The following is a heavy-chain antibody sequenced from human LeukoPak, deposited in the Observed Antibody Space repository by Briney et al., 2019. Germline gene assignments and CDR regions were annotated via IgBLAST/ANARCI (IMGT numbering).Heavy chain of an antibody. V-gene: IGHV4-39*01. CDR3: ASGLRYFDLYY. CDR1: GGSISSSSYY. CDR2: IFYSGST. J-gene: IGHJ4*02. D-gene: IGHD3-9*01. Sequence: SETLSLTCTVSGGSISSSSYYWGWIRQPPGKGLEWIGYIFYSGSTYYNPSLKSRVTISVDTSKNQFSLKLSSVTAADTAVYYCASGLRYFDLYYWGQGTLVTVSS.